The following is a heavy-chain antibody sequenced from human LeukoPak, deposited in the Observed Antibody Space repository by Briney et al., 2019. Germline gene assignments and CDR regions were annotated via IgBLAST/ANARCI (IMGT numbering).Heavy chain of an antibody. CDR1: GYTFTGYY. Sequence: GASVKVSCKASGYTFTGYYMHWVRQAPGQGLEWMGRINPNSGGTNYAQKFQGRVTMTRDTSISTAYMELSSLRSEDTAVYYCARYYYDSSGYLEDAFDIWGQGTVVTVSS. D-gene: IGHD3-22*01. J-gene: IGHJ3*02. V-gene: IGHV1-2*06. CDR2: INPNSGGT. CDR3: ARYYYDSSGYLEDAFDI.